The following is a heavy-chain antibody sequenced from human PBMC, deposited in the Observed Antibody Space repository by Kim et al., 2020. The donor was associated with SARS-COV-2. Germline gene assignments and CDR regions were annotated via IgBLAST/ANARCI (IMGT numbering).Heavy chain of an antibody. J-gene: IGHJ6*02. V-gene: IGHV3-30*02. CDR3: AKDRFVLSRLGYYYYGMDV. Sequence: GRFTISRDNSKNTLYLQMNSLRAEDTAVYYCAKDRFVLSRLGYYYYGMDVWGQGTTVTVSS. D-gene: IGHD2-21*01.